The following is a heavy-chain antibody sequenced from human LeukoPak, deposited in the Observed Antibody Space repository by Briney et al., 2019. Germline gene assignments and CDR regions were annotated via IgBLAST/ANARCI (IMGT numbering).Heavy chain of an antibody. CDR1: GFTFSSYG. CDR2: IWYDGSNK. D-gene: IGHD7-27*01. J-gene: IGHJ4*02. V-gene: IGHV3-33*01. Sequence: GGSLRLSCAASGFTFSSYGMHWVRQAPGKGLEWVAVIWYDGSNKYYADSVKGRFTISRDNSKNALYLQMNSLRVEDTAVYYCAIDPNWGTHSWGQGVLVTVSS. CDR3: AIDPNWGTHS.